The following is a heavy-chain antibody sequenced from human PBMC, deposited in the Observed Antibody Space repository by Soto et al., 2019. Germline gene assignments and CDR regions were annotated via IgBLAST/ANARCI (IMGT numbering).Heavy chain of an antibody. CDR1: GFSLSTSGVG. CDR3: AHRRGLLATGQGWYFDF. D-gene: IGHD5-12*01. J-gene: IGHJ2*01. Sequence: QITLKESGPALVKPTQTLTLTCTFSGFSLSTSGVGVGWLRQPPGKALEWLALIYWDDDKRYRPSLKSRLTITKXXAXTPXVLTMTNMDPVDTATYFCAHRRGLLATGQGWYFDFWGRGTLVTVSS. V-gene: IGHV2-5*02. CDR2: IYWDDDK.